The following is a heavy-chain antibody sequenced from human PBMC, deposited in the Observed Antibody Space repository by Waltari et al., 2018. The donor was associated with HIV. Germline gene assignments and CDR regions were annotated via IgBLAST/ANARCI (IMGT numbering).Heavy chain of an antibody. CDR3: ARGYYDSSGYYSFDY. D-gene: IGHD3-22*01. CDR2: INHSGST. CDR1: GGSFSGYY. Sequence: QVQLQQWGAGLLKPSETLSLTCAVYGGSFSGYYWRWIRQTPGKGLEWIGEINHSGSTNHNPALKSRVTRSVDTSKNQFSLNLSSVTAADTAVYYCARGYYDSSGYYSFDYWGQGTLVTVSS. V-gene: IGHV4-34*01. J-gene: IGHJ4*02.